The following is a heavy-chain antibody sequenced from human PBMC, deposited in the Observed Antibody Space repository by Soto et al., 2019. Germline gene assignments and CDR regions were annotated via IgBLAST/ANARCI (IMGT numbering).Heavy chain of an antibody. Sequence: SVKVSCKASGGTFSSYAISWVRQAPGQGLEWMGGIIPIFGTANYAQKFQGRVTITADESTSTAYMELSSLRSEDTAVYYCARTAMVTRPYYYYGMDVWGQGTTVTVSS. CDR1: GGTFSSYA. CDR3: ARTAMVTRPYYYYGMDV. V-gene: IGHV1-69*13. J-gene: IGHJ6*02. D-gene: IGHD5-18*01. CDR2: IIPIFGTA.